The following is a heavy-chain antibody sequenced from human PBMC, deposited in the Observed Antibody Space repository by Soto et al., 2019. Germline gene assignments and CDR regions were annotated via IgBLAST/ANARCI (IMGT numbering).Heavy chain of an antibody. V-gene: IGHV3-21*01. CDR3: ARDQTSRFDGDYGFDY. Sequence: PGGSLRLSCAATGFTFSSYSMNWVRQTPGKGLEWVSSISSSSVYKYYADSVKGRFTISRDNSKNTLYLQMNSLRAEDTAVYYCARDQTSRFDGDYGFDYWGQGTLVTVSS. CDR1: GFTFSSYS. J-gene: IGHJ4*02. D-gene: IGHD4-17*01. CDR2: ISSSSVYK.